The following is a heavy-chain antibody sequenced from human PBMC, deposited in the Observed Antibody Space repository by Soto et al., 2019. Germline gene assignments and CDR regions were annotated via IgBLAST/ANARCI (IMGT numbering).Heavy chain of an antibody. J-gene: IGHJ5*02. Sequence: GPTLVNPTQTLTLTCIFSGFSLRTSGVGVGWIRQPPGKALEWLGFIYWNDDKRYSPSLKSRLTITKDTSKNQVVLTMTNMDPVDTATYFCAKSGSSGWYGWFDPWGRRTLVTVSS. CDR2: IYWNDDK. CDR3: AKSGSSGWYGWFDP. D-gene: IGHD6-19*01. CDR1: GFSLRTSGVG. V-gene: IGHV2-5*01.